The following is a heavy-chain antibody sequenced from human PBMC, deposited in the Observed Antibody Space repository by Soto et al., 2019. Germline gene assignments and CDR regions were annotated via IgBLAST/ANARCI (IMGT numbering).Heavy chain of an antibody. D-gene: IGHD3-3*01. V-gene: IGHV4-34*01. CDR2: INHSGST. CDR3: ARGPPVWSGPPVAPLYYMDV. J-gene: IGHJ6*03. Sequence: PSETLSLTCAVYGGSFSGYYWSWIRQPPGKGLEWIGEINHSGSTNYNPSLKSRVTISVDTSKNQFSLKLSSVTAADTAVYYCARGPPVWSGPPVAPLYYMDVWGKGTTVTVSS. CDR1: GGSFSGYY.